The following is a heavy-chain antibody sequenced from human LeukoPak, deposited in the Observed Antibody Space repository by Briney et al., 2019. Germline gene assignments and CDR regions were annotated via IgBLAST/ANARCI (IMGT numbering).Heavy chain of an antibody. V-gene: IGHV3-23*01. J-gene: IGHJ4*02. CDR3: AKGGSTSPNGINDY. CDR1: GFPFSSYA. D-gene: IGHD2-2*01. Sequence: GGSLRLSCAASGFPFSSYAMSWVRQAPGKGLEWVSAISAGSSTYYADSVKGRFTISRDNSKNTLYLQMNSLRAEDTAVYYCAKGGSTSPNGINDYWGQGTLVTVSS. CDR2: ISAGSST.